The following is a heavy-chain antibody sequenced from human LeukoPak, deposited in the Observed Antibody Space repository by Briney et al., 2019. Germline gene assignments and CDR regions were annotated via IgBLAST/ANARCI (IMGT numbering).Heavy chain of an antibody. CDR3: ARAGGEDYDDSSSYYGRTNWFDP. D-gene: IGHD3-22*01. J-gene: IGHJ5*02. CDR1: VGSISYASYY. Sequence: SQTLSLTAAVSVGSISYASYYWRWIRQPAGKGVEWISRIYSSGCTNYYPSLKSRVTISVDTSKNQFSLKLSSVTAADTAVYYRARAGGEDYDDSSSYYGRTNWFDPWGQGTLVTVSS. CDR2: IYSSGCT. V-gene: IGHV4-61*02.